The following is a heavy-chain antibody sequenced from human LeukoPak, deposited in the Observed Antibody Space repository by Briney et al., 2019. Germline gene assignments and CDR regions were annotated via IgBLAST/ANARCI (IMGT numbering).Heavy chain of an antibody. CDR1: GFTFSSYA. V-gene: IGHV3-30-3*01. D-gene: IGHD3-10*01. CDR2: ISYDGSNK. Sequence: PGGSLRLSCAASGFTFSSYAMHWVRQAPGKGLEWVAVISYDGSNKYYADSVKGRFTISRDNSKNTLYLQMNSLRAEDTAVYYCAKDTGDLQYWGQGTLVTVSS. CDR3: AKDTGDLQY. J-gene: IGHJ4*02.